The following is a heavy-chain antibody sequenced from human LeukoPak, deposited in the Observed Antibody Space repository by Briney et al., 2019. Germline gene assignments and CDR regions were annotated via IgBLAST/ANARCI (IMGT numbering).Heavy chain of an antibody. CDR2: ISHTGST. CDR1: NGPITSTKW. J-gene: IGHJ3*02. D-gene: IGHD2-21*01. CDR3: ASSPLVVVVTYGFDI. Sequence: SETLSLTCTVSNGPITSTKWWSWVRQPPGKGLEWIGEISHTGSTNYNPSFNSRVTMSVDKSKSQFSLNLKSVTAADTALYYCASSPLVVVVTYGFDIWGRGTVVTVSS. V-gene: IGHV4-4*02.